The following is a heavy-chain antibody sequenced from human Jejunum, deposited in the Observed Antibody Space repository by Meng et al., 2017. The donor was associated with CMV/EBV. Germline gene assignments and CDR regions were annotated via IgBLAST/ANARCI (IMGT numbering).Heavy chain of an antibody. CDR2: IIPIVDIA. J-gene: IGHJ5*02. Sequence: KASRGAFSNFAIDWVRQAPGQGLEWMGGIIPIVDIANYAQRFQGRVTITADKSTTTAYMELSRLRSEDTAVYYCARRGNYYGSNWFDPWGQGTLVTVSS. V-gene: IGHV1-69*10. CDR1: RGAFSNFA. D-gene: IGHD3-10*01. CDR3: ARRGNYYGSNWFDP.